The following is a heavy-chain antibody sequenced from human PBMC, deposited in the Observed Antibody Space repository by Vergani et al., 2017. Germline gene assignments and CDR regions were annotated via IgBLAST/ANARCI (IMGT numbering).Heavy chain of an antibody. CDR3: ARALDVADTAMAYLDF. V-gene: IGHV3-11*06. J-gene: IGHJ4*02. CDR1: GFSFSDYY. D-gene: IGHD5-18*01. CDR2: ISSSGTYT. Sequence: VQLLESGGGLVQTGGSLRLSCAASGFSFSDYYMSWIRQAPGKGMEWLSYISSSGTYTTYAETVKGRFTISRDNAKNSLFLEMNSRRVEDMAVDYWARALDVADTAMAYLDFWGQGTLVTVSS.